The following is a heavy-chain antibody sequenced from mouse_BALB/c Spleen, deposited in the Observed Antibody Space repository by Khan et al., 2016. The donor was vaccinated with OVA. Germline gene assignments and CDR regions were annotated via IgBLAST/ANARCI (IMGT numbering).Heavy chain of an antibody. CDR1: GYTFTNNG. V-gene: IGHV9-3-1*01. D-gene: IGHD2-14*01. Sequence: QIQLVQSGPELKKPGETVKISCKASGYTFTNNGMNWVKQNPGKGLKWMGCINTYTGEPTYVDDFKGRFAFSLETSATTAYLQLNNLKNEDSATYCCARVGYAGTIDYWGQGTSVTVS. J-gene: IGHJ4*01. CDR3: ARVGYAGTIDY. CDR2: INTYTGEP.